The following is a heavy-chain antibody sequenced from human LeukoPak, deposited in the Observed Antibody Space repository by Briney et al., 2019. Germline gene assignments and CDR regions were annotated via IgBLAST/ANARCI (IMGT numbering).Heavy chain of an antibody. J-gene: IGHJ6*02. CDR1: GGSISSGGYS. V-gene: IGHV4-30-2*01. D-gene: IGHD2-21*02. Sequence: SQTLSLTCAVSGGSISSGGYSWSWIRQPPEKGLEWIGYIYHSGSTYYNPSLKSRVTISVDRSKDQFSLKLSSVTAADTAVYYCARDRAYCGGDCSHGMDVWGQGTTVTVSS. CDR2: IYHSGST. CDR3: ARDRAYCGGDCSHGMDV.